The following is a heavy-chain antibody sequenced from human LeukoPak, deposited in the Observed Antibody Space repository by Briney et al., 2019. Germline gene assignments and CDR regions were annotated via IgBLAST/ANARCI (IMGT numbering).Heavy chain of an antibody. CDR1: GYTFTGHY. J-gene: IGHJ6*03. D-gene: IGHD6-13*01. CDR2: INPNSGGT. V-gene: IGHV1-2*02. Sequence: ASVKVSCKASGYTFTGHYMHWVRQAPGQGLEWMGWINPNSGGTNYAQKFQGRVTMTRDTSISTAYMELSRLRSDDTAVYYCASTTPIAAAAYYYYYYMDVWGKGTTVTVSS. CDR3: ASTTPIAAAAYYYYYYMDV.